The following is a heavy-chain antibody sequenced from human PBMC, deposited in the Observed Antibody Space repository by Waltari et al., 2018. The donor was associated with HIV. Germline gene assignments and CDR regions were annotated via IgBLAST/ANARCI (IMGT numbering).Heavy chain of an antibody. CDR1: GAPVTQFH. CDR2: IYENGGA. CDR3: ARGREHAYPRDFQY. D-gene: IGHD3-10*01. Sequence: QVQLQESGPSLVKASETLSLTCNGTGAPVTQFHWSWIRQSPEKRLKWIGYIYENGGASYNPSLKSRVTISLYTSKNQCSLKVSSVTTEDAAMYYCARGREHAYPRDFQYWGQGAPVSVSS. J-gene: IGHJ1*01. V-gene: IGHV4-59*02.